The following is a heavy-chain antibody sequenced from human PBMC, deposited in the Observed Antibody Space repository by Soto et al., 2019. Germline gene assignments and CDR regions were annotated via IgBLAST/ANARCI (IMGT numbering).Heavy chain of an antibody. CDR3: AKDLWGQNSGSTQLDY. Sequence: PGGSLRLSCAASGFTFSSYGMHWVRQAPGKGLEWVAVISYDGSNKYYADSVKGRFTISRDNSKNTLYLQMNSLRAEDTAVYYCAKDLWGQNSGSTQLDYWGQGTLVTVSS. J-gene: IGHJ4*02. CDR2: ISYDGSNK. D-gene: IGHD1-26*01. CDR1: GFTFSSYG. V-gene: IGHV3-30*18.